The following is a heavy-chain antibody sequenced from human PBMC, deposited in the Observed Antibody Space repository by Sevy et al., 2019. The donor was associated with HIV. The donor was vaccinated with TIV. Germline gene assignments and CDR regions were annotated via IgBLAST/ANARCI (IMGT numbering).Heavy chain of an antibody. V-gene: IGHV3-23*01. D-gene: IGHD6-25*01. CDR1: GFIFSDYY. Sequence: GGSLRLSCAASGFIFSDYYMNWVRQAPGKGLEWVSGISGSGASTYYADSVKGRFTISRDNSKKTLYVQMNSLRAEDTAVYYCAKEGGYSSGYYGMDVWGQGTTVTVSS. J-gene: IGHJ6*02. CDR3: AKEGGYSSGYYGMDV. CDR2: ISGSGAST.